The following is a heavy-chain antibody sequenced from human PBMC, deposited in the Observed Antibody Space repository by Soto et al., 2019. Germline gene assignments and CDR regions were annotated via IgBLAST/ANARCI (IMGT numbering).Heavy chain of an antibody. CDR3: AKDRRDEYCGGDCYYYYYYGMDV. D-gene: IGHD2-21*02. V-gene: IGHV3-23*01. Sequence: EVQLLESGGGLVQPGGSLRLSCAASGFTFSSYAMSWVRQAPGKGLEWVSAISGSGGSTYYADSVKGRFTISRDNSKNTLYLQMNSLRAEDTAVYYCAKDRRDEYCGGDCYYYYYYGMDVWGQGTTVTVSS. CDR2: ISGSGGST. CDR1: GFTFSSYA. J-gene: IGHJ6*02.